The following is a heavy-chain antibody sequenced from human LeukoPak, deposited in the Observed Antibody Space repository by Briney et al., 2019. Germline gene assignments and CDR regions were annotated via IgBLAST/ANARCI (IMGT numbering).Heavy chain of an antibody. CDR3: AREDYVVVPAAYDY. Sequence: GGSLRLSCAASGFTFSDYYMSWIRQAPGKGLEWVSYISSSGSTIYYADSVKGRFTVSRDNAKNSLYLQMNSLRAEDTAVYYCAREDYVVVPAAYDYWGQGTLVTVSS. CDR2: ISSSGSTI. CDR1: GFTFSDYY. V-gene: IGHV3-11*04. J-gene: IGHJ4*02. D-gene: IGHD2-2*01.